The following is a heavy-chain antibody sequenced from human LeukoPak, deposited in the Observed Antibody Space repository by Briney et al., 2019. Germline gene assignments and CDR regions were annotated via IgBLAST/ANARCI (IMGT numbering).Heavy chain of an antibody. CDR3: ARGRPYVWGSYPLHY. CDR2: INPSGGST. Sequence: ASVKVSCKASVYTFTSYYMHWVRQAPGQGLEWMGIINPSGGSTSYAQKFQGRVTMTRNTSISTAYMELSSLRSEDTAVYYCARGRPYVWGSYPLHYWGQGTLVTVSS. D-gene: IGHD3-16*02. V-gene: IGHV1-46*01. J-gene: IGHJ4*02. CDR1: VYTFTSYY.